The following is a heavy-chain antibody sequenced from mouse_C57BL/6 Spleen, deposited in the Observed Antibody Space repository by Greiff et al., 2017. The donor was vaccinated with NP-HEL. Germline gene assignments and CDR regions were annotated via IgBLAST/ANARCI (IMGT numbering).Heavy chain of an antibody. CDR3: TRKLGRDWYFDV. J-gene: IGHJ1*03. D-gene: IGHD4-1*01. Sequence: EVQLQQSGAELVRPGASVKLSCTASGFNIKDDYMHWVKQRPEQGLEWIGWIDPENGDTEYASKFQGKATITADTSSNTAYLQLSSLTSEDTAVYYCTRKLGRDWYFDVWGTGTTVTVSS. CDR2: IDPENGDT. CDR1: GFNIKDDY. V-gene: IGHV14-4*01.